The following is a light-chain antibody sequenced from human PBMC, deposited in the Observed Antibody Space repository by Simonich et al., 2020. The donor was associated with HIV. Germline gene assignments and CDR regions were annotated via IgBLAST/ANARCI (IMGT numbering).Light chain of an antibody. CDR3: QQYKDLILT. Sequence: AIRMTQSPSSLSASTGDRVTITCRASQGINTYLAWYQQKPGKAPKLLISAASTLQSGVPSRFSGSGSGTDFTLTISSMQSEDFAVYFCQQYKDLILTFGGGTKVDIK. V-gene: IGKV1-8*01. CDR2: AAS. J-gene: IGKJ4*01. CDR1: QGINTY.